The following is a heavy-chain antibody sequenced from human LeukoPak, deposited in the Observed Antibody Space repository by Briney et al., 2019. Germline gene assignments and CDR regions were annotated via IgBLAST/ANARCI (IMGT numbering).Heavy chain of an antibody. V-gene: IGHV3-66*01. J-gene: IGHJ4*02. CDR2: IYSGDNT. D-gene: IGHD1-26*01. CDR1: GFTVTSSY. CDR3: ATDRGGAPFDY. Sequence: GGCLRLSCAASGFTVTSSYMSWVRLAPGKGLEWLSAIYSGDNTYYADSVKGRFTISRDNSQNTLYLQMNSLRPEDTTVYYCATDRGGAPFDYWGQGTLVTVSS.